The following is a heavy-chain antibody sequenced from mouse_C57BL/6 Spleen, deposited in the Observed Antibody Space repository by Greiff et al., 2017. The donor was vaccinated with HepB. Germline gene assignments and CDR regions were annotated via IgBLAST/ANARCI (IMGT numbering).Heavy chain of an antibody. D-gene: IGHD6-1*01. J-gene: IGHJ3*01. CDR3: TRNWAGFAY. V-gene: IGHV1-15*01. Sequence: VKLQESGAELVRPGASVTLSCKASGYTFTDYEMHWVKQTPVHGLEWIGAIDPETGGTAYNQKFKGKAILTADKSSSTAYMELRSLTSEDSAVYYCTRNWAGFAYWGQGTLVTVSA. CDR1: GYTFTDYE. CDR2: IDPETGGT.